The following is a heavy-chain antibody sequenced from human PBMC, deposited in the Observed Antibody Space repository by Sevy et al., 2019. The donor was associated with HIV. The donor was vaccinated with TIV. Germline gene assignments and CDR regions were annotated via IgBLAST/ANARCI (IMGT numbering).Heavy chain of an antibody. J-gene: IGHJ4*02. Sequence: ASVKVSCKASGYTFTGYYMHWVRQAPGQGLEWMGWINPNSGGTNYAQKFQGRVTMTRDTSISTAYMELSRLRSDDTAVYYCARGPRIAAGDSSGEAYFDYWGQGTLVTVSS. CDR1: GYTFTGYY. D-gene: IGHD6-13*01. V-gene: IGHV1-2*02. CDR3: ARGPRIAAGDSSGEAYFDY. CDR2: INPNSGGT.